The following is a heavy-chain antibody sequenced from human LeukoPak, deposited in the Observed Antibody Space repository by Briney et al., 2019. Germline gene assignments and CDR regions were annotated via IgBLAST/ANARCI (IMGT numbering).Heavy chain of an antibody. CDR1: GRSISIGSDY. CDR2: VYTSGST. D-gene: IGHD3-10*01. V-gene: IGHV4-61*02. J-gene: IGHJ6*03. Sequence: SETLSLTCTVSGRSISIGSDYWSWIRQPAGKGLEWIGRVYTSGSTNYNPSLKSRVTMSVDTSKNQFSLKLSSVTAAETAVYYCARMGVWFGELSVYYYMDVWGKGTTVTISS. CDR3: ARMGVWFGELSVYYYMDV.